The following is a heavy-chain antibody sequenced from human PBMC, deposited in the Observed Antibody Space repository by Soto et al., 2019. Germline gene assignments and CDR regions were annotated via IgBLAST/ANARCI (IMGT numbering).Heavy chain of an antibody. D-gene: IGHD6-13*01. CDR1: GGSISSGDYY. CDR3: ARALTNIAAAGTDYRMDV. CDR2: IYYSGST. J-gene: IGHJ6*02. V-gene: IGHV4-30-4*01. Sequence: SETLCLTCTVSGGSISSGDYYWSWIRQPPGKGLEWIGYIYYSGSTYYNQSLKSRVTISVDTSENHFSLKLSSVTAADTAVYYCARALTNIAAAGTDYRMDVRGQGTTVTVSS.